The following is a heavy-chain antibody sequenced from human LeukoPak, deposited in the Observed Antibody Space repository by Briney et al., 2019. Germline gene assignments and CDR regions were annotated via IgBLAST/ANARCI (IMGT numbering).Heavy chain of an antibody. V-gene: IGHV3-30*02. CDR1: GFTFSNYG. J-gene: IGHJ4*02. CDR2: IRYDGSDK. D-gene: IGHD3-22*01. CDR3: AKGSQGSSGYLDY. Sequence: GGSLRLSCAASGFTFSNYGVHWVRQAPGKGLEWVAFIRYDGSDKYYADSVKGRFTISRDNSKNTLYLQMNSLRAEDTAVYYCAKGSQGSSGYLDYWGQGTLVTVSS.